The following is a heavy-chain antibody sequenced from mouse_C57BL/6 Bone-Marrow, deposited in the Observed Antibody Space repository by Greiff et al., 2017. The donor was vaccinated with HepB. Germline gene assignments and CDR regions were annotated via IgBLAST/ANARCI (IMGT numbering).Heavy chain of an antibody. CDR3: ARGVMVTKYFDY. CDR2: IHPNSGST. J-gene: IGHJ2*01. Sequence: QVQLQQPGAELVKPGASVKLSCKASGYTFTSYWMHWVKQRPGQGLEWIGMIHPNSGSTNYNEKFKSQATLTVDKSSSTAYMKLSSLTSEDSAVYYGARGVMVTKYFDYWGQGTTLTVSS. V-gene: IGHV1-64*01. CDR1: GYTFTSYW. D-gene: IGHD2-3*01.